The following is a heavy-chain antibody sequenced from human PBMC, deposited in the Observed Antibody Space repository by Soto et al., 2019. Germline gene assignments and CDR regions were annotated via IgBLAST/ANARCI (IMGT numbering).Heavy chain of an antibody. CDR2: ISYDGDKK. V-gene: IGHV3-30*18. J-gene: IGHJ4*02. CDR1: GFTFSSFG. Sequence: LRLSCAASGFTFSSFGIHWVRQAPGKGLEWVAVISYDGDKKYYADSVKGRFTISRDNSKNTLYLQMNSLRAEDTAVYYCAKPQANFYDSSGYFDYWGQGTLVTVSS. D-gene: IGHD3-22*01. CDR3: AKPQANFYDSSGYFDY.